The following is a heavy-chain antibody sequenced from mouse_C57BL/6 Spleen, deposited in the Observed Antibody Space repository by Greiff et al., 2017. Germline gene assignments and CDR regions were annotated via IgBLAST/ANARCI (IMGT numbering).Heavy chain of an antibody. D-gene: IGHD2-3*01. CDR2: INPSSGYT. V-gene: IGHV1-7*01. CDR1: GYTFTSYW. J-gene: IGHJ2*01. CDR3: ARSSIGYDGRGFDY. Sequence: QVQLQQSGAELAKPGASVKLSCKASGYTFTSYWMHWVKQRPGQGLEWIGYINPSSGYTKYNQKFKDKATLAADKSSSTAYRQLSSLTYEDSAVYYCARSSIGYDGRGFDYWGQGTTLTVSS.